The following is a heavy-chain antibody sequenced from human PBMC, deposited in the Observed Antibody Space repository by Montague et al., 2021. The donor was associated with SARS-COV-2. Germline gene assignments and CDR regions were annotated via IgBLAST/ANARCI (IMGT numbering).Heavy chain of an antibody. CDR1: GGSFSGYY. J-gene: IGHJ4*02. CDR2: IFHSGHT. Sequence: SETLSLTCVVYGGSFSGYYWSWIRQAPGKGLEWIAYIFHSGHTNXNPSLRSRVAISIDTSRDQFSLSLTSITAADTAVYYCARQPYLASAYYFDYWGLGTLVTVSS. D-gene: IGHD3-10*01. CDR3: ARQPYLASAYYFDY. V-gene: IGHV4-59*01.